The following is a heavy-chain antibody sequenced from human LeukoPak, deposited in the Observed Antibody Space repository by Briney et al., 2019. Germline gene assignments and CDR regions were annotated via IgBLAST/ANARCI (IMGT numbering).Heavy chain of an antibody. V-gene: IGHV4-39*07. CDR1: GDSIIGYY. J-gene: IGHJ3*02. Sequence: TSSETLSLTCSVSGDSIIGYYWGWIRQPPGKGLEWIGNIYYTGNTYYNSSLKSRVTISLDTSKNQFSLKVISMTAADTAAYCCTKSDGYGLIRICGRGTMVTVSS. D-gene: IGHD3-10*01. CDR3: TKSDGYGLIRI. CDR2: IYYTGNT.